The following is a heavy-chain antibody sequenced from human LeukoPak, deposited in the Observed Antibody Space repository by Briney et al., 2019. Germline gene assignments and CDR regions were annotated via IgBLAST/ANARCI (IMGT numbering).Heavy chain of an antibody. CDR1: GYTFTGYY. CDR2: XXXXSGGT. J-gene: IGHJ4*02. D-gene: IGHD3-10*01. V-gene: IGHV1-2*02. Sequence: ASVKVSCKASGYTFTGYYMHWVRQAPGQXLXXXXXXXXXSGGTNYAQKFQGRVTMTRDTSISTAYMELSRLRSDDTAVYYCARDLTSGLLWFRELSLDYWGQGTLVTVSS. CDR3: ARDLTSGLLWFRELSLDY.